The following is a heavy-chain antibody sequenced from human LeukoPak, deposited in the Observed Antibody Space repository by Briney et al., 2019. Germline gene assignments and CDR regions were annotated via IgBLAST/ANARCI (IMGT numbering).Heavy chain of an antibody. D-gene: IGHD6-25*01. Sequence: GGSLRLSCAASGFTFSSYSMNWVRQAPGKGLEWVSSISSSSSYIYYADSVKGRFTISRDNAKNSLYLQMNSLRAEDTAVYYCARVGFVRSSGPDYWGQGTLVTVSS. CDR1: GFTFSSYS. CDR3: ARVGFVRSSGPDY. V-gene: IGHV3-21*01. CDR2: ISSSSSYI. J-gene: IGHJ4*02.